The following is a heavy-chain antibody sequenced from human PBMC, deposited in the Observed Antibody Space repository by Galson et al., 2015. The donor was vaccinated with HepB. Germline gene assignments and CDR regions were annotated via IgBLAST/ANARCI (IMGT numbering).Heavy chain of an antibody. CDR3: AIPPPGIAAADGYFQH. Sequence: SLRLSCAASGFTVSSNYMSWVRQAPGKGLEWVSVIYSGGSTYYADSVKGRFTISRDNSKNTLYLQMNSLRAEDTAVYYCAIPPPGIAAADGYFQHWGQGTLVTVSS. CDR1: GFTVSSNY. CDR2: IYSGGST. V-gene: IGHV3-53*01. D-gene: IGHD6-13*01. J-gene: IGHJ1*01.